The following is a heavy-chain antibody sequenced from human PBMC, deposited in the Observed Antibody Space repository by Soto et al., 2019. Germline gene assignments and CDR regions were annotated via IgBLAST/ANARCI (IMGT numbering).Heavy chain of an antibody. CDR2: ISSSSSYI. Sequence: EVQLVESGGGLVKHGGSLRLSCAASGFTFSSDSMNWVRQAPGKGLEWVSSISSSSSYIYYADSVKGRFTISRDNAKNSLYLQMNSLRAEDTAVYYCAREEGGSFDWGQGTLVTVSS. D-gene: IGHD5-12*01. J-gene: IGHJ4*02. CDR1: GFTFSSDS. CDR3: AREEGGSFD. V-gene: IGHV3-21*01.